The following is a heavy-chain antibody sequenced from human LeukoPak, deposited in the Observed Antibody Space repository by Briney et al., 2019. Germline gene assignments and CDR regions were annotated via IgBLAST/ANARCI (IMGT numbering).Heavy chain of an antibody. CDR2: ISSSSSTI. V-gene: IGHV3-48*04. CDR1: GFTFSAHY. CDR3: ARVSHYCSSTSCYYYYYMDV. J-gene: IGHJ6*03. D-gene: IGHD2-2*01. Sequence: GGSLRLSCAASGFTFSAHYMDWVRQAPGKGLEWVSYISSSSSTIYYADSVKGRFTISRDNAKNSLYLQMNSLRAEDTAVYYCARVSHYCSSTSCYYYYYMDVWGKGTTVTVSS.